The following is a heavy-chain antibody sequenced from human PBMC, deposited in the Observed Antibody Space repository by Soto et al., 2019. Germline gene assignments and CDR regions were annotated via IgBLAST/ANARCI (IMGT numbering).Heavy chain of an antibody. CDR1: GDSVSSNSAA. CDR3: ARGCPLPLEGYYYGMDV. Sequence: KQSQTLSLTCAISGDSVSSNSAAWNWIRQSPSRGLEWLGRTYYRSKWYNDYAVSVKSRITINPDTSKNQFSLQLNSVTPEDTAVYYLARGCPLPLEGYYYGMDVWGQGTTVTVSS. CDR2: TYYRSKWYN. V-gene: IGHV6-1*01. J-gene: IGHJ6*02.